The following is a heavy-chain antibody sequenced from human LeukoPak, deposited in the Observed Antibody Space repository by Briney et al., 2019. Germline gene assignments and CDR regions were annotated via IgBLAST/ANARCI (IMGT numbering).Heavy chain of an antibody. CDR3: ARSGYSSTWYLQNFELDY. J-gene: IGHJ4*02. V-gene: IGHV3-30-3*01. D-gene: IGHD2-2*01. CDR1: GFTFSSYV. Sequence: GGSLRLSCAASGFTFSSYVMHWVRQAPGKGLEWVAIISYDGSNEYYADSVKGRFTISRGNAKNSLYLQMNSLRAEDTAVYFCARSGYSSTWYLQNFELDYWGQGTLVTVSS. CDR2: ISYDGSNE.